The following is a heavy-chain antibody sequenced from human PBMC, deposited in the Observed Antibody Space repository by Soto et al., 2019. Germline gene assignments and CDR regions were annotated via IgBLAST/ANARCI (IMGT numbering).Heavy chain of an antibody. V-gene: IGHV3-23*01. D-gene: IGHD1-1*01. CDR1: GFTFSVYA. CDR3: ARTVGWLDP. Sequence: GGSLRLSCGASGFTFSVYAMTWVRQAPGKGLEWVSAISGNGGSTYYADSVKGRFTISRDTSKNQFSLQLNSVSPEDTAVYYCARTVGWLDPWGQGILVTVSS. J-gene: IGHJ5*02. CDR2: ISGNGGST.